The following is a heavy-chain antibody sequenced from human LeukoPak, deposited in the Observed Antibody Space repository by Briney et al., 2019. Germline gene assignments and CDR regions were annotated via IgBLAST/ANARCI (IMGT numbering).Heavy chain of an antibody. CDR1: GGSFSGYY. Sequence: SETLSLTCAVYGGSFSGYYWSWIRQPPGKGLEWIGEINHSGSTNYNPSLKSRVTISVDTSKNQFSLKLSSVTAVDTAVYYCARIPNTSRGYFDLWGRGTLVTVSS. CDR3: ARIPNTSRGYFDL. CDR2: INHSGST. V-gene: IGHV4-34*01. J-gene: IGHJ2*01. D-gene: IGHD6-13*01.